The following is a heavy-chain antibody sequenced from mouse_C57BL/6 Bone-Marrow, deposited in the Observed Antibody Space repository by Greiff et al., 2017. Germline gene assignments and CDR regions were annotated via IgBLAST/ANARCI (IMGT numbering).Heavy chain of an antibody. J-gene: IGHJ2*01. CDR2: LYPGGGYT. CDR1: GYTFTNYW. CDR3: ARSLWDLFDY. V-gene: IGHV1-63*01. D-gene: IGHD4-1*01. Sequence: VQLQQSGAELVRPGTSVKMSCKASGYTFTNYWIGWAKQRPGHGLEWIGDLYPGGGYTNYNEKFKGKATLTADKSSSTAYMQFSSPTSEDSAIYYCARSLWDLFDYWGQGTTLTVSS.